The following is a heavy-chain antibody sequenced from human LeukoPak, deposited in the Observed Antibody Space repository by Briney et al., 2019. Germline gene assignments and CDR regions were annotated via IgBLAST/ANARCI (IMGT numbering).Heavy chain of an antibody. D-gene: IGHD6-13*01. J-gene: IGHJ4*02. CDR2: VFPSGGGT. Sequence: ASVKVSCKASGYTLSNHFMHWVRQVPGQGLEWMGAVFPSGGGTRYAQNFQGRLTMTSDSSTSTLHMELSSLRSEDTAVYYCAKDHTRDYSAARGNPFDYWGQGTLVTVSS. CDR3: AKDHTRDYSAARGNPFDY. V-gene: IGHV1-46*01. CDR1: GYTLSNHF.